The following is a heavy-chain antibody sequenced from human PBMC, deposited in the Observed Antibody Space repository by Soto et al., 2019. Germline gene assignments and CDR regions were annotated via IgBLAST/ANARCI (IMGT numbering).Heavy chain of an antibody. CDR2: IIPIFGTA. CDR3: ARSPYDILTEGVNWFDP. Sequence: QVQLVQSGAEVKKPGSSVKVSCKASGGTFSSYAITWVRQAPGQGLEWRGGIIPIFGTANYAQKFQGRVTITADKSTSTAYMELSSLRSEDTAVYYCARSPYDILTEGVNWFDPWGQGTMVTVSS. CDR1: GGTFSSYA. V-gene: IGHV1-69*06. D-gene: IGHD3-9*01. J-gene: IGHJ5*02.